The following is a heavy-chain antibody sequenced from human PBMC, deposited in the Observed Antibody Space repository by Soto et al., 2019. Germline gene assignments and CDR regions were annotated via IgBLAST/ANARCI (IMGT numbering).Heavy chain of an antibody. J-gene: IGHJ5*02. V-gene: IGHV4-30-2*01. CDR1: GGSISSGFYS. CDR3: ARGSDGVWNWFDP. Sequence: PSETLSLTCAASGGSISSGFYSWSWIRQPPGQGLEWIGYIYNSGNTYYNPSLMSRVTISVDRSQNHFSLKLTSVTAADTAVYYCARGSDGVWNWFDPWGQGXQVTVSS. CDR2: IYNSGNT. D-gene: IGHD2-21*02.